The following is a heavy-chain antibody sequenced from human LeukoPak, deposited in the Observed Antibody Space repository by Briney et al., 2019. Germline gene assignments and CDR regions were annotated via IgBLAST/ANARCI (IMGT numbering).Heavy chain of an antibody. CDR2: ISGGGSRT. CDR1: GFTVSSNY. J-gene: IGHJ4*02. CDR3: AREDVDTSFDY. Sequence: PGGSLRLSCAASGFTVSSNYMSWVRQAPGKGLEWVSAISGGGSRTYYTDSVKGQFTISRDNSKNTLYLQMNTLRAEDTAVYYCAREDVDTSFDYWGLGTLVTVSS. D-gene: IGHD5-18*01. V-gene: IGHV3-23*01.